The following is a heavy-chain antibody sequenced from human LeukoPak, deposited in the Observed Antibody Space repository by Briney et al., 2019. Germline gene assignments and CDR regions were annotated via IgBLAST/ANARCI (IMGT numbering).Heavy chain of an antibody. CDR3: ARQSHDFWSGYYVA. J-gene: IGHJ4*02. CDR2: IYPGDSDS. V-gene: IGHV5-51*01. CDR1: GYSFTDYW. Sequence: GESLKISCKGSGYSFTDYWIGWVRQMPGKGLEWMVIIYPGDSDSRYSPSFQGQVTISADKSISTAYLQWSSLKASDTAMYYCARQSHDFWSGYYVAWGQGTLVTVSS. D-gene: IGHD3-3*01.